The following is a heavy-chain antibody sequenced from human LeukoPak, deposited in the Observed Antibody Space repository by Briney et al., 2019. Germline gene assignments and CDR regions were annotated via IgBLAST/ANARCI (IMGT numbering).Heavy chain of an antibody. CDR1: GDSISNYY. CDR3: AREACGGYCRFDY. V-gene: IGHV4-59*01. J-gene: IGHJ4*02. Sequence: SETLSLTCTVSGDSISNYYWSWIRLPPGKGLEWIGYIYYSGSTNYNPSLKSRVAISVDTSKNQFSLKLSSLTAADTAVYYCAREACGGYCRFDYWGQGTLVTVSS. D-gene: IGHD2-21*02. CDR2: IYYSGST.